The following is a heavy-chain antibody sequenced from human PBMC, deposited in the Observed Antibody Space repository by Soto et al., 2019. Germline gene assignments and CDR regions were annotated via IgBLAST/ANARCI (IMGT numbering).Heavy chain of an antibody. CDR3: AKYDFWIPGNFDP. V-gene: IGHV3-7*01. CDR1: GFTFGDFW. CDR2: IKKDGSEK. D-gene: IGHD3-3*01. Sequence: PGGSLRLSCAASGFTFGDFWMSWVRQAPGKGLEWVANIKKDGSEKSYLDSVKGRFTISRDNAKKSLYLQLNSLRAEDTAVYYCAKYDFWIPGNFDPRGQGTLVTVSS. J-gene: IGHJ5*02.